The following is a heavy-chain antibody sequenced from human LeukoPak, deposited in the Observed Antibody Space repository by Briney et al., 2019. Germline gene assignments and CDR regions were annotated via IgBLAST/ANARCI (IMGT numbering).Heavy chain of an antibody. Sequence: GGSLRLSCAASGFTFSDYYMSWIRQAPGKGLEWVSYISSSGSTIYYADSVKGRFTISRDNAKNSLYLQMNSLRAEDTAVSYCARDFDRYYFDYWGQGTLVTVSS. V-gene: IGHV3-11*04. J-gene: IGHJ4*02. CDR3: ARDFDRYYFDY. D-gene: IGHD3-9*01. CDR2: ISSSGSTI. CDR1: GFTFSDYY.